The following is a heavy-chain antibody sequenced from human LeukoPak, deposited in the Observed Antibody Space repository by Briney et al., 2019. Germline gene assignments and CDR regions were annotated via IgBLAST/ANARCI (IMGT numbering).Heavy chain of an antibody. CDR3: ARPPTVTTAGYYFGY. CDR1: GFTFGDYA. CDR2: ITGSSDSI. D-gene: IGHD4-17*01. V-gene: IGHV3-48*01. J-gene: IGHJ4*02. Sequence: SGGSLRLSCTASGFTFGDYAMNWLRQAPGKGLEWVSYITGSSDSILYTDSVKGRFTISRDNAKDSVYLQVNSLRAEDTAVYYCARPPTVTTAGYYFGYWGQGTLVTVSS.